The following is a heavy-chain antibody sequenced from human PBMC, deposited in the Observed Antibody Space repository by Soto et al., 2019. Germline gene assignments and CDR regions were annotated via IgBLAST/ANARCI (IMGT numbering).Heavy chain of an antibody. CDR1: GFTVSNTY. J-gene: IGHJ5*02. Sequence: GSLRLSCAASGFTVSNTYMTWVRQPPGKGLECVSVIYTAGGTNYADSVKGRFIISRDNSKNTLYLQMNSLRAEDTAVYYCARALPVAKGGFDPWGQGTLVTVSS. V-gene: IGHV3-53*01. CDR3: ARALPVAKGGFDP. CDR2: IYTAGGT. D-gene: IGHD2-2*01.